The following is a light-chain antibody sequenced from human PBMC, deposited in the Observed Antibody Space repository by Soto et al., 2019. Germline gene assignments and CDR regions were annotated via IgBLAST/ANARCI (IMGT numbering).Light chain of an antibody. CDR2: DAS. CDR3: QQRSNWPPIT. CDR1: QSVSSC. Sequence: EIVLTQSPATLSLSPGDRATLSCRASQSVSSCLAWYQQKPGQAPRLLIYDASNRATGIPARFSGSGSGTDFTLTISSLEPEDFAVYYCQQRSNWPPITFGQGTRLEIK. J-gene: IGKJ5*01. V-gene: IGKV3-11*01.